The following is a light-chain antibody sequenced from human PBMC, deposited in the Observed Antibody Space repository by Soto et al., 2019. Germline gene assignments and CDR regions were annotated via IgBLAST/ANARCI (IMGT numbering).Light chain of an antibody. V-gene: IGKV3-11*01. Sequence: EIVLTQSPATLSLSPGERATLSCRASQSVSSYLAWYQQKPGQAPRLLISDASNRAPGIPARFSGSGSATDFTLTISSLEPEEFAVYYCQQSSSWPRTFGQGTKVEIK. J-gene: IGKJ1*01. CDR3: QQSSSWPRT. CDR1: QSVSSY. CDR2: DAS.